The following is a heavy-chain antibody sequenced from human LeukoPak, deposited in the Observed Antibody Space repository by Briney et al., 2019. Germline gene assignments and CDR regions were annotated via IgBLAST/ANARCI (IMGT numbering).Heavy chain of an antibody. V-gene: IGHV3-66*01. J-gene: IGHJ4*02. D-gene: IGHD3-3*01. CDR3: ARDHDGYFDY. CDR1: GFTVSSNY. Sequence: GGSLRLSCAASGFTVSSNYMSWLRQAPGKGLEWVSVIYSGGSTYYADSVKGRFTISRDNSKNTLYLQMNSLRAEDTAVYYCARDHDGYFDYWGQGTLVTVSS. CDR2: IYSGGST.